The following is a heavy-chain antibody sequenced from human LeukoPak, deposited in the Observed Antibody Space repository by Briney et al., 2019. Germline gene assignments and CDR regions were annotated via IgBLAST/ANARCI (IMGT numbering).Heavy chain of an antibody. V-gene: IGHV3-33*06. Sequence: GGSLRLSCAASGFTFSDYGMHWDRQAPGKGLEWVAVIWHDGSNKYYADSVQGRFTISRDSSKNTLYLQMNSLRAEDTAVYYCAKDGDAGTSYYFYYIDVWGKGTTVTVSS. CDR1: GFTFSDYG. CDR2: IWHDGSNK. J-gene: IGHJ6*03. CDR3: AKDGDAGTSYYFYYIDV. D-gene: IGHD7-27*01.